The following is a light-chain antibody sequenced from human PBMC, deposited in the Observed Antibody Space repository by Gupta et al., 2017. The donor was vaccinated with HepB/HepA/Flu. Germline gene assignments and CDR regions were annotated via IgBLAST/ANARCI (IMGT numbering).Light chain of an antibody. CDR3: QQRNNWPLT. J-gene: IGKJ4*01. CDR1: QTVNTY. CDR2: DSF. V-gene: IGKV3-11*01. Sequence: ENVLTQSPGTLSLSPGQRATLSCRASQTVNTYLAWYQQKPGQAPRLLIYDSFKRATGVPARFSGSGSGTDFTLTISSLEPEDGAIYYCQQRNNWPLTFGGGTKVEIK.